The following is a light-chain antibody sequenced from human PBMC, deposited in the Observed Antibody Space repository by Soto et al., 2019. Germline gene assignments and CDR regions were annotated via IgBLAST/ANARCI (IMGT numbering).Light chain of an antibody. CDR1: QSISSY. CDR3: QQSYSTPRA. V-gene: IGKV1-39*01. Sequence: DIQMTPPPSPLSASVGDSVTIPCRASQSISSYLDWYQQKPGKAPKLLIYAASSWQSGVPSRFSGSGSGTDFTLTISSLQPEDFATYYCQQSYSTPRAFGQGTKVDIK. J-gene: IGKJ1*01. CDR2: AAS.